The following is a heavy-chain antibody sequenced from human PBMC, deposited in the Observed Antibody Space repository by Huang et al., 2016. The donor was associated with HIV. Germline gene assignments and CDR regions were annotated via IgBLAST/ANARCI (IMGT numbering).Heavy chain of an antibody. V-gene: IGHV4-34*01. CDR1: GGSFSGYY. Sequence: QVQLQQWGAGLLRPSETLSLTCAVYGGSFSGYYGTWIRQPPGKGLEGIGEINHSERTNYTPSRKGRVTSSVDTSRNQFSLTLTAVTAADTAVYYCARGQGGYYYYYMDVWGKGTTVTVSS. CDR3: ARGQGGYYYYYMDV. CDR2: INHSERT. J-gene: IGHJ6*03.